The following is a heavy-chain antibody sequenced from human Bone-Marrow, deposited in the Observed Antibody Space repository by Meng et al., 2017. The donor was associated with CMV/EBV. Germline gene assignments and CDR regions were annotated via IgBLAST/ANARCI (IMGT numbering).Heavy chain of an antibody. CDR1: GFTFSSYW. CDR2: IKQDGSEK. CDR3: ARDRGSGSYYRYYFDY. D-gene: IGHD3-10*01. V-gene: IGHV3-7*03. J-gene: IGHJ4*02. Sequence: GESLKISCAASGFTFSSYWMSWVRQAPGKGLEWVANIKQDGSEKYYVDSVKGRFTISRDNAKNSLYLQMNSLRAEDTAVYYCARDRGSGSYYRYYFDYWGQGTLVTVSS.